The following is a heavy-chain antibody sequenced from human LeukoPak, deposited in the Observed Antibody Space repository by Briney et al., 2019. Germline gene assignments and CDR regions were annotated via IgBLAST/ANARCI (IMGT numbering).Heavy chain of an antibody. CDR2: INPDDKST. J-gene: IGHJ3*02. V-gene: IGHV3-74*01. D-gene: IGHD4-23*01. Sequence: QAGGSLRLSCAASGFTFSKYWLHWVRQPPGRGLVWLARINPDDKSTSYADSVKGRFTISIDDATETLFLQMNSLTAEDTAVYYCLTIVETPIDAFDIWGQGAMVTVSS. CDR3: LTIVETPIDAFDI. CDR1: GFTFSKYW.